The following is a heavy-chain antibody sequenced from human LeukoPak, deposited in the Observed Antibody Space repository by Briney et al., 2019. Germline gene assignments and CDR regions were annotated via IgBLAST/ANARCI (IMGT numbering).Heavy chain of an antibody. CDR3: ARAKGYSSNNWFDP. D-gene: IGHD6-19*01. CDR2: ISGSGGST. CDR1: GFTFSTYA. Sequence: GGSLRLSCAASGFTFSTYAMSWVRQAPGKGLEWVSAISGSGGSTYYADSVKGRFTISRDNAKNSLYLQMNSLRAEDTAVYYCARAKGYSSNNWFDPWGQGTLVTVSS. V-gene: IGHV3-23*01. J-gene: IGHJ5*02.